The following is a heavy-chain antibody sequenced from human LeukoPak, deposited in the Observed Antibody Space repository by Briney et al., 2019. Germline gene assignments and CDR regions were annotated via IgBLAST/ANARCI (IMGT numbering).Heavy chain of an antibody. CDR1: GFTFSTYA. Sequence: GGSLRLSCAASGFTFSTYAMSWVRQAPGKGLEWVSGISGSGGATYYADSVKGRFTVSRDDPHNTLYLQMNSVRAEDTAVYFCARGGVDHYGSGTYYLMYYFDHWGQGALVTVSS. D-gene: IGHD3-10*01. CDR3: ARGGVDHYGSGTYYLMYYFDH. J-gene: IGHJ4*02. V-gene: IGHV3-23*01. CDR2: ISGSGGAT.